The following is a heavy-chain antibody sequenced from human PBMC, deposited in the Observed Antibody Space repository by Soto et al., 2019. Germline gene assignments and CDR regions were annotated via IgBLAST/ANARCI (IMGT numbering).Heavy chain of an antibody. Sequence: SETLSLTCAVYGGSFSGYYWSWIRQPPGKGLEWIGEINHSGSTNYNPSLKSRVTISVDTSKNQFVLKLSSVTAADTAVYYCAGGLYGDYVGYYYYYMDVWGKGTTVTVSS. CDR2: INHSGST. J-gene: IGHJ6*03. D-gene: IGHD4-17*01. CDR1: GGSFSGYY. V-gene: IGHV4-34*01. CDR3: AGGLYGDYVGYYYYYMDV.